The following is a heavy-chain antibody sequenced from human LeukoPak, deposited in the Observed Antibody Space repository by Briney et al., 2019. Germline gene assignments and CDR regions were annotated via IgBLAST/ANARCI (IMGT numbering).Heavy chain of an antibody. J-gene: IGHJ5*02. CDR1: GGSISSGSYY. CDR2: IYTSGST. CDR3: ARALSSSGYYRYNWFDP. Sequence: SQTLSLTCTVSGGSISSGSYYWSWIRQPAGKGLEWIGRIYTSGSTNYNPSLKSRVTISVDTSKNQFSLKLSSVTAADTAVYYCARALSSSGYYRYNWFDPWGQGTLVTVSS. V-gene: IGHV4-61*02. D-gene: IGHD3-22*01.